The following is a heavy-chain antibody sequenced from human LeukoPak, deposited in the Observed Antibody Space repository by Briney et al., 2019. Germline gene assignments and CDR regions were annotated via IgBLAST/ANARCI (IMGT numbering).Heavy chain of an antibody. CDR3: ARDFSRAGLDY. Sequence: SVKVSCKASGGTFSTYGIAWVRQAPGQGLEWMGGIIPMFGIVNYAQKFRGRVTMTTDESTSTVYMELNSLISGDTAVYYCARDFSRAGLDYWGQGTLVSVSS. CDR2: IIPMFGIV. J-gene: IGHJ4*02. V-gene: IGHV1-69*05. CDR1: GGTFSTYG. D-gene: IGHD1-1*01.